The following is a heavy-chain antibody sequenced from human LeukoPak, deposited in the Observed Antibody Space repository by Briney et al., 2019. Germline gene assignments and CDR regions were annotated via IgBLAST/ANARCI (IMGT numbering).Heavy chain of an antibody. D-gene: IGHD3-22*01. CDR3: ARVQSGYPLNYYYYYYMDV. V-gene: IGHV4-39*07. Sequence: SETLSLTCTVSGGSISSSSYSWGWIRQPPGKGLEWIGSLSYSGNAYYNPSLQSRVTISIDTSKNQFSLKLSSVTAADTAVYYCARVQSGYPLNYYYYYYMDVWGKGTTVTVSS. J-gene: IGHJ6*03. CDR1: GGSISSSSYS. CDR2: LSYSGNA.